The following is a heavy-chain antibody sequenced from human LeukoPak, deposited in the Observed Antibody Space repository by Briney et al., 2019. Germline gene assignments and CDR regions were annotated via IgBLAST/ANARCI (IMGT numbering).Heavy chain of an antibody. J-gene: IGHJ6*02. CDR3: ARDLPPPTHDYYYGMDV. CDR2: ISSSSSYI. Sequence: PGGSLRLSCAASGFTFSSYSMTWVRQAPGKGLEWVSSISSSSSYIYYADSVKGRFTISRDNAKNSLYLQMNSLRAEDTAVYYCARDLPPPTHDYYYGMDVWGQGTTVTVSS. V-gene: IGHV3-21*01. CDR1: GFTFSSYS.